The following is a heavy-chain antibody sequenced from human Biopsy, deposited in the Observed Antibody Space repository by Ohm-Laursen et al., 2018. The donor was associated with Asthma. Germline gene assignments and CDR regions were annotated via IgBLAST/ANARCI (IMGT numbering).Heavy chain of an antibody. CDR2: IYSGGTS. J-gene: IGHJ4*02. CDR3: ARGDSSKWSHYYFDY. CDR1: GFAVSRDY. D-gene: IGHD3-22*01. V-gene: IGHV3-53*01. Sequence: SLRLSCAASGFAVSRDYMFWVRQAPGKGLEWVSVIYSGGTSHTADSVRGRFTISRDYSKNTLYLQMHSLRVEDTAVYYCARGDSSKWSHYYFDYWGQGTLVTGSS.